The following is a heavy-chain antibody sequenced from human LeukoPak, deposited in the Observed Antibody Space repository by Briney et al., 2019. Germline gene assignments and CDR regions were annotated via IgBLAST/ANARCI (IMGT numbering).Heavy chain of an antibody. CDR3: ARAPPFDY. V-gene: IGHV4-30-2*05. Sequence: SETLSLTCTVSGGSISSGGHSWSWIRQPPGKGLEWIGYIYHSGSGSTYYNPSLKSRVVISVDTSKNQFSLKLSSVTAADTAVYYCARAPPFDYWGQGTLVTVSS. CDR2: IYHSGSGST. J-gene: IGHJ4*02. CDR1: GGSISSGGHS.